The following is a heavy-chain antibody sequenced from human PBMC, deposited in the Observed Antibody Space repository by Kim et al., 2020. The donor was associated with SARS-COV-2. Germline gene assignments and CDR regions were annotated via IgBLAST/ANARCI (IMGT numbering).Heavy chain of an antibody. J-gene: IGHJ1*01. CDR3: AKELAGGSRFDF. CDR2: IAGGGSNT. D-gene: IGHD2-15*01. CDR1: GFTFRNYG. Sequence: GGSLRLSCAASGFTFRNYGMGWVRQAPGKGLEWVSVIAGGGSNTYYADSVRGRFTISRDNSKNTVYLHMSRLRAEDTAVYYCAKELAGGSRFDFCGQG. V-gene: IGHV3-23*03.